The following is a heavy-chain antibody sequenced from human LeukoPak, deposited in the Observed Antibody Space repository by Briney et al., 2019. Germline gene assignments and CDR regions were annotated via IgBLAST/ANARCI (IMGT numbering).Heavy chain of an antibody. D-gene: IGHD3-22*01. Sequence: PSETLSLTCTVSGGSISSNNYYWGWIRQPPGKGLEWIGSIYYSGSTYYNPSLKSRVTISLNTSKNQFSLKLSSVTAADTAVYYCARINAHYYDSSGYYSDYWGQGTLVTVSS. J-gene: IGHJ4*02. CDR2: IYYSGST. CDR1: GGSISSNNYY. CDR3: ARINAHYYDSSGYYSDY. V-gene: IGHV4-39*07.